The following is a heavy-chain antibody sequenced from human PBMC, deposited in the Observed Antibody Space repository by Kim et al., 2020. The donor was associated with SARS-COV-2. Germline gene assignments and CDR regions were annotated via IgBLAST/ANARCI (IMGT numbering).Heavy chain of an antibody. CDR1: GGSISSYY. CDR2: IYYSGTT. D-gene: IGHD2-15*01. Sequence: SETLSLTCSVSGGSISSYYWSWIRQPPGMRLEWIGFIYYSGTTNYNPSLKSRVTISVDTSKNQFSLKLSSVTAADTAGYYCARQFCSGGNCYPYFDYWGQGTLVTVSS. CDR3: ARQFCSGGNCYPYFDY. V-gene: IGHV4-59*08. J-gene: IGHJ4*02.